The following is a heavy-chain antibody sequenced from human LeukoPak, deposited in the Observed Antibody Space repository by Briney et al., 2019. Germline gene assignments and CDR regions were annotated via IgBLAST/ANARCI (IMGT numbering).Heavy chain of an antibody. J-gene: IGHJ6*03. CDR1: GFTFSSYS. CDR3: ARFAAGGSYYYYMDV. Sequence: PGGSLRLSCAASGFTFSSYSMNWVRQAPGKGLGWVSYISSSSSTIYYADSVKGRFTISRDNAKNSLYLQMNSLRADDTTVYYCARFAAGGSYYYYMDVWGKGTTVTVSS. D-gene: IGHD6-25*01. V-gene: IGHV3-48*01. CDR2: ISSSSSTI.